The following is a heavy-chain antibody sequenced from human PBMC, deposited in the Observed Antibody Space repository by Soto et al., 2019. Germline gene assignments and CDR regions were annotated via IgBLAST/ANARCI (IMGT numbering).Heavy chain of an antibody. CDR1: GFTFSSYG. CDR3: ARDTGSFLERLKAPPGWFDP. D-gene: IGHD3-3*01. Sequence: QVQLVESGGGVVQPGRSLRLSCAASGFTFSSYGMHWVRQAPGKGLEWVAVIWYDGSNKYYADSVKGRFTISRDNSKNTLYLQMNSLRAEDTAVYYCARDTGSFLERLKAPPGWFDPWGQGTLVTVSS. J-gene: IGHJ5*02. V-gene: IGHV3-33*01. CDR2: IWYDGSNK.